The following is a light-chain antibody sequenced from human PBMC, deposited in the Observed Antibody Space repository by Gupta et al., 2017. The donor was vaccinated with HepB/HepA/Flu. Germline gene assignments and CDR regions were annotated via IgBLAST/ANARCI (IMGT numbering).Light chain of an antibody. CDR3: QQAHSFSCT. V-gene: IGKV1-12*02. Sequence: DIQLTQSPSSVSASVGDRVSITCRASQGLSGNLAWYQQKPGKAPKLLIYVASSLESGVPSRFSGRGFGTEFPLTIRRLQPEDCATYYCQQAHSFSCTFGEGTRVEIK. CDR2: VAS. J-gene: IGKJ2*02. CDR1: QGLSGN.